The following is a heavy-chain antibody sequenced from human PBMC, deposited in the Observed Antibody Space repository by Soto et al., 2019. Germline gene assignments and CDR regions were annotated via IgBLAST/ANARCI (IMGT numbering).Heavy chain of an antibody. D-gene: IGHD3-22*01. Sequence: SETLSLTCTVSGGSISSYYWSWIRQPPGKGLGWIGYIYYSGSTNYNPSLKSRVTISVDTSKNQFSLKLSSVTAADTAVYYCARDLPYYYDSSGYYDYYYGMDVWGQGTTVTVSS. V-gene: IGHV4-59*01. CDR1: GGSISSYY. J-gene: IGHJ6*02. CDR3: ARDLPYYYDSSGYYDYYYGMDV. CDR2: IYYSGST.